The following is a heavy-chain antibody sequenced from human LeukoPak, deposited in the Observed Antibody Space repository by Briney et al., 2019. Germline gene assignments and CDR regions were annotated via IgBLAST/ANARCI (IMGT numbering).Heavy chain of an antibody. CDR2: IFHSGST. CDR3: ARFYASGSSFDY. CDR1: GGSISSGGYS. D-gene: IGHD3-10*01. V-gene: IGHV4-30-2*01. J-gene: IGHJ4*02. Sequence: KPSETLSLTCAVSGGSISSGGYSWSWIRQPPGEGLEWIGYIFHSGSTYHNPSLKSRVTISVDRSKNQFSLKLSSVTAADTGVYYCARFYASGSSFDYWGQGTLVTVSS.